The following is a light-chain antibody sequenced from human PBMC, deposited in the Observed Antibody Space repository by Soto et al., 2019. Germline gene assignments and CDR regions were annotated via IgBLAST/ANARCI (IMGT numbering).Light chain of an antibody. CDR1: SSDVGGYNY. CDR2: EVS. CDR3: SSFTSDRIYV. V-gene: IGLV2-14*01. Sequence: QSALNQPASVSGSPGQSITISCTGTSSDVGGYNYVSWYQQHPGKAPKLMIYEVSYRPSGVSDRFSGSKSGNTASLTISGLRAEDEADYYCSSFTSDRIYVFGPGTKLTVL. J-gene: IGLJ1*01.